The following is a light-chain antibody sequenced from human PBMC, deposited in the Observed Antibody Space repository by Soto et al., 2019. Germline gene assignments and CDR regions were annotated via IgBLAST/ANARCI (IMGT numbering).Light chain of an antibody. Sequence: EIVLTQSPATLSLSPGERATLSCRASQRVSSSLAWFQHKPGQAPRLLIYDASTRATGIPARFSGSGSGTDFTLTISSLEPEDFAIYYCQQRSNWPRTFGQGTKLEIK. CDR1: QRVSSS. CDR3: QQRSNWPRT. V-gene: IGKV3-11*01. J-gene: IGKJ2*01. CDR2: DAS.